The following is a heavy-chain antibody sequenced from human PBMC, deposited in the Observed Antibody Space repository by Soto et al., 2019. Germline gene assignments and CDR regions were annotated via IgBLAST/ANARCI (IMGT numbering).Heavy chain of an antibody. CDR2: IYYSGST. CDR3: ARGSIRVSYYGMDV. Sequence: ASETLSLTCTVSGGSISSYYWSWIRQPPGKGLEWIGYIYYSGSTNYNPSLKSRVTISVDTSKNQFSLKLSSVTAADTAVYYCARGSIRVSYYGMDVWGQGXTVTVSS. CDR1: GGSISSYY. D-gene: IGHD2-2*01. J-gene: IGHJ6*02. V-gene: IGHV4-59*01.